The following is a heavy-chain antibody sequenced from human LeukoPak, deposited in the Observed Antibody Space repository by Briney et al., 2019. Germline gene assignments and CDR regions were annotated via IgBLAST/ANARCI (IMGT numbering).Heavy chain of an antibody. Sequence: PGGSLRLSCAASGFTFSSYEMNWVRQAPGKGLEWVSYISSSGSTIYYADSVKGRFAISRDNSKNTLFLQMNSLRAEDTAVYYCAKDLNPQWELDAFDIWGQGTMVTVSS. J-gene: IGHJ3*02. CDR2: ISSSGSTI. V-gene: IGHV3-48*03. CDR3: AKDLNPQWELDAFDI. CDR1: GFTFSSYE. D-gene: IGHD1-26*01.